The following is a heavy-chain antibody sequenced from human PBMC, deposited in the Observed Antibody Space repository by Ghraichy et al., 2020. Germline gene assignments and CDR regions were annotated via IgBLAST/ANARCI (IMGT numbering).Heavy chain of an antibody. J-gene: IGHJ4*02. V-gene: IGHV4-31*03. D-gene: IGHD2-8*02. CDR2: VYYSGST. CDR3: AYCAGGICFRD. Sequence: SETLSLTCTVSGGSISSGSYYWTWIRQPPGKGLEWIGYVYYSGSTYYNPSLKSRITISVDTSKNQFSLNLSSVTAADTAVYYCAYCAGGICFRDWGQGTLVTVPS. CDR1: GGSISSGSYY.